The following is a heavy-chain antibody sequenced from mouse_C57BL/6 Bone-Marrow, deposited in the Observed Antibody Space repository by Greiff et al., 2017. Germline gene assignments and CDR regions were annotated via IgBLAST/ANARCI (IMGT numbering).Heavy chain of an antibody. J-gene: IGHJ3*01. D-gene: IGHD3-2*02. CDR3: ARRLLPAWFAY. CDR2: ISSGGRYT. V-gene: IGHV5-6*01. Sequence: EVKLVESGGDLVKPGGSLKLSCAASGFTFSSYGMSWVRQTPDKRLEWVATISSGGRYTYYPDSVKGRFTISRDNAKNTLYLHMSSLKSEDTAMYYCARRLLPAWFAYWGQGTLVTVSA. CDR1: GFTFSSYG.